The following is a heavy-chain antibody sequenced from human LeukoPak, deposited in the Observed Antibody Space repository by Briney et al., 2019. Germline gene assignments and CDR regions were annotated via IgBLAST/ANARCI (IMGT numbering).Heavy chain of an antibody. J-gene: IGHJ4*02. CDR3: ARTANFAAGYYIDY. V-gene: IGHV3-21*01. CDR1: GFTFSSYT. D-gene: IGHD6-13*01. CDR2: ISGSSRHK. Sequence: PGGSLRLSCAASGFTFSSYTMNWVHQAPGKGLEWVSSISGSSRHKYCADSVKGRFTISRDNAKNSLYLQMNSLRAEDTAVYYCARTANFAAGYYIDYWGQGTLVTVSS.